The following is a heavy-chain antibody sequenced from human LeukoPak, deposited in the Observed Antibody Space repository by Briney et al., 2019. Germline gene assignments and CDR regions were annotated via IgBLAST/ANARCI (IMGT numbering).Heavy chain of an antibody. J-gene: IGHJ6*03. CDR3: ARDGSSGWYNSYYYYMDV. CDR1: GGSISSSSYY. Sequence: SETLSLTCTVSGGSISSSSYYWGWIRQPPGKGLEWIGSIYYSGSTYYNPSLKSRVTISVDTSKNQFSLKLSSVTAADTAVYYCARDGSSGWYNSYYYYMDVWGKGTTVTVSS. CDR2: IYYSGST. D-gene: IGHD6-19*01. V-gene: IGHV4-39*07.